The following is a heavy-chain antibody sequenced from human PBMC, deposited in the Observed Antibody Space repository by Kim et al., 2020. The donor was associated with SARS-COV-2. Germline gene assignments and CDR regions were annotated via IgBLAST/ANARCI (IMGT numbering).Heavy chain of an antibody. CDR3: AKVDDYYYDSSGYLFQR. Sequence: SVKVSCKASGGTFSSYVISWVRQAPGQGLEWMGGVIPMFGTANYGQKFQGRVTITADESTRTVHMELSSLRSEDTAVYYCAKVDDYYYDSSGYLFQRGGQDTLLTLSS. CDR2: VIPMFGTA. J-gene: IGHJ1*01. D-gene: IGHD3-22*01. CDR1: GGTFSSYV. V-gene: IGHV1-69*13.